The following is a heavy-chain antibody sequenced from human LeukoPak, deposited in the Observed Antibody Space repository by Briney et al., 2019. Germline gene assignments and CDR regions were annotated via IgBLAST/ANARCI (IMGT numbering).Heavy chain of an antibody. D-gene: IGHD2-2*01. Sequence: SVKVSCKASGGTFSSYAISWVRQAPGQGLEWMGGIIPIFGTANYTQKFQGRVTITADKSTSTAYMELSSLRSEDTAVYYCARDSGSSTSCCYYYYYGMDVWGQGTTVTVSS. CDR3: ARDSGSSTSCCYYYYYGMDV. J-gene: IGHJ6*02. V-gene: IGHV1-69*06. CDR2: IIPIFGTA. CDR1: GGTFSSYA.